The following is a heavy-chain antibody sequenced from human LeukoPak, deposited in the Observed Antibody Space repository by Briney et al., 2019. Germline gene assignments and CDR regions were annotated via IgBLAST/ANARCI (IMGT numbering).Heavy chain of an antibody. J-gene: IGHJ6*03. CDR2: ISSSSSTI. D-gene: IGHD3-3*01. Sequence: PGRSLRLSCAASGFTFSSYSMNWVRQAPGKGLEWVSYISSSSSTIYYADSVKGRFTISRDNAKNSLYLQMNSLRAEDTAVYYCARDPGGVAILLGYYYYMGVWGKGTTVTVSS. CDR1: GFTFSSYS. V-gene: IGHV3-48*04. CDR3: ARDPGGVAILLGYYYYMGV.